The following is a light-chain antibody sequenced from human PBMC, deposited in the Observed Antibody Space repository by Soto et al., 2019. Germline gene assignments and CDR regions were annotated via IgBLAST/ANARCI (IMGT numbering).Light chain of an antibody. Sequence: EIVLTQSPGTLSLSPGERATLSCRASQSVSNTYLAWYQQKSGQVPRLLIYGASSRATGIPDRFSGSGSGTDFTLTISRLEPEDFAVYFCHQYGTSPRTFGPGTKVDIK. CDR3: HQYGTSPRT. V-gene: IGKV3-20*01. CDR2: GAS. J-gene: IGKJ1*01. CDR1: QSVSNTY.